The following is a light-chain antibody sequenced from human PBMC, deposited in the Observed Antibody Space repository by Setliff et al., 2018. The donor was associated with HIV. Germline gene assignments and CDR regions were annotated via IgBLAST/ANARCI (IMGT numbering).Light chain of an antibody. CDR2: DDS. CDR1: NIGRRG. V-gene: IGLV3-21*03. J-gene: IGLJ1*01. Sequence: SYELTQPPSVSVAPGKTATITCGGNNIGRRGVHWYQQRPGQAPVLVVYDDSVRPSGISDRFSGSNSGDTATLTISRVEAGDEADYYCQVWDNINDRSVFGSGTKSPS. CDR3: QVWDNINDRSV.